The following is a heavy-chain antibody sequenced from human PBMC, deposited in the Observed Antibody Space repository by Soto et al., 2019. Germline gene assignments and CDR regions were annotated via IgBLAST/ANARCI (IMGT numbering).Heavy chain of an antibody. CDR1: GYTFTSYA. V-gene: IGHV1-3*01. CDR2: INAGNGNT. CDR3: ARGCISTSCYYYYYYGMDV. J-gene: IGHJ6*02. Sequence: GASVKVSCKASGYTFTSYAMHWVRQAPGQRLEWMGWINAGNGNTKYSQKFQGRVTITRDTSASTAYMELSSLRSEDTAVYYCARGCISTSCYYYYYYGMDVWGQGITVTVS. D-gene: IGHD2-2*01.